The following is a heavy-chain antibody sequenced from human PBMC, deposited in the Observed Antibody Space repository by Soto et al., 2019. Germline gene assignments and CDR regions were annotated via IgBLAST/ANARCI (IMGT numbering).Heavy chain of an antibody. D-gene: IGHD5-18*01. CDR3: ARGRDRAMAGAPYFDY. Sequence: GGSLRLSCAASGFTFSSYGMHWIRQAPGKGLEWVAVIWYDGSNKYYADSVKGRFTISRDNSKNTLYLQMNSLRAEDTAVYYCARGRDRAMAGAPYFDYWGQGTLVTVSS. V-gene: IGHV3-33*01. CDR2: IWYDGSNK. CDR1: GFTFSSYG. J-gene: IGHJ4*02.